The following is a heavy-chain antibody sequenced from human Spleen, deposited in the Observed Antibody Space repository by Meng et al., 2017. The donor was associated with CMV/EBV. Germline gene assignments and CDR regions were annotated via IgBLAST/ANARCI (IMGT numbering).Heavy chain of an antibody. D-gene: IGHD3-16*01. J-gene: IGHJ5*02. CDR1: GGSISSYY. V-gene: IGHV4-59*01. CDR2: IYYSGST. Sequence: SETLSLTCTVSGGSISSYYWSWIRQPPGKGLEWIGYIYYSGSTNYNPSLKSRVTISVDTSKNQFSLKLSSVTAADTAVYYCARWQPQARGWFDPWGQGTLVTVSS. CDR3: ARWQPQARGWFDP.